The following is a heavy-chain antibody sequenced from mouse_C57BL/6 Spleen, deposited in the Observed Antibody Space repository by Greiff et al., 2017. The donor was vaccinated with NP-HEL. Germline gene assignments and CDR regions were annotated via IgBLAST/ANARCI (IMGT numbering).Heavy chain of an antibody. D-gene: IGHD3-2*02. J-gene: IGHJ2*01. CDR1: GYTFTDYE. Sequence: QVQLQQSGAELVRPGASVTLSCKASGYTFTDYEMHWVKQTPVHGLEWIGAIDPETGGTAYNQKFKGKAILTADKSSSTAYMELRSLTSEDSAVYYCTRRDSSGDFDYWGQGTTLTVSS. CDR3: TRRDSSGDFDY. V-gene: IGHV1-15*01. CDR2: IDPETGGT.